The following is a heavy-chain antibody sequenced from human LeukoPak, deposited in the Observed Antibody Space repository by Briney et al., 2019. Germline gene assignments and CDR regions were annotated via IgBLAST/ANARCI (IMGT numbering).Heavy chain of an antibody. D-gene: IGHD6-13*01. V-gene: IGHV3-11*04. CDR1: GFTFSDYY. CDR2: ISSSGSTI. CDR3: ARDSPYSSSLGIPYYFDY. Sequence: PGGSLRLSCAASGFTFSDYYMSWIRQAPGKGLEWVSYISSSGSTIYYADPVKGRFTISRDNAKNSLYLQMNSLRAEDTAVYYCARDSPYSSSLGIPYYFDYWGQGTLVTVSS. J-gene: IGHJ4*02.